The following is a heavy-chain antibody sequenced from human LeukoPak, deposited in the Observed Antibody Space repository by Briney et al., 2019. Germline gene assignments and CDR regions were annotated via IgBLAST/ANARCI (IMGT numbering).Heavy chain of an antibody. V-gene: IGHV4-59*01. CDR2: IYYSGST. J-gene: IGHJ3*02. Sequence: PSETLSLTCTVSGGSISGYYWSWIRQPPGKGLEWIGYIYYSGSTSYNPSLKSRVTISVDTSKNQFSLKLSSVTAADTAVYYCARSATLRDAFDIWGQGTMVTVSS. CDR3: ARSATLRDAFDI. D-gene: IGHD6-13*01. CDR1: GGSISGYY.